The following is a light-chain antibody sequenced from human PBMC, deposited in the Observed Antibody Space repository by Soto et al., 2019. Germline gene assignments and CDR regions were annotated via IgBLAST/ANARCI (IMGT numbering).Light chain of an antibody. CDR1: QSVGSY. CDR2: DAS. V-gene: IGKV3-11*01. Sequence: EIVSTQSPATLSLSPGERATLSCRASQSVGSYLAWYQQKPGQAPRLLIYDASNRATGIPARFSGSGSGTDFTLTLSSLEPEDFAVYYCQQRGNWPPWTFGQGTKVEVK. CDR3: QQRGNWPPWT. J-gene: IGKJ1*01.